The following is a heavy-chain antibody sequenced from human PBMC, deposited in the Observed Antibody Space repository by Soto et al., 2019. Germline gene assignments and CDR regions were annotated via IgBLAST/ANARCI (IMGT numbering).Heavy chain of an antibody. CDR2: INPGDSDV. J-gene: IGHJ6*02. CDR1: GYSFTTYW. Sequence: PGESLKISCKASGYSFTTYWIAWVRQMPGKGLEWMGIINPGDSDVRYIPSFQRQGTISAYNFISFAYLHYRSLNTSDPATYYSSRHAQFYYCYDGLVLWDQGAAV. CDR3: SRHAQFYYCYDGLVL. V-gene: IGHV5-51*01. D-gene: IGHD4-4*01.